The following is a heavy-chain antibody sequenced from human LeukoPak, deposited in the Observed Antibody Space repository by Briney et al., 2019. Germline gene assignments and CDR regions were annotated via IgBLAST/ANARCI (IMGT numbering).Heavy chain of an antibody. CDR3: ARDQVNYYGSGPSAFDI. CDR2: IIPIFGTA. D-gene: IGHD3-10*01. Sequence: SVKVSYKASGGTFSSYAISWVRQAPGQGLEWMGGIIPIFGTANYAQKFQGRVTITTDESTSTAYMELSSLRSEDTAVYYCARDQVNYYGSGPSAFDIWGQGTMVTVSS. V-gene: IGHV1-69*05. CDR1: GGTFSSYA. J-gene: IGHJ3*02.